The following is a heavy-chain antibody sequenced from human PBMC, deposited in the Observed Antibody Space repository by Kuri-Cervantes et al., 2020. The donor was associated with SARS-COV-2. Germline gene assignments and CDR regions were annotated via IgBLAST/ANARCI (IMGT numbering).Heavy chain of an antibody. D-gene: IGHD3-22*01. V-gene: IGHV1-69*13. CDR1: GGTLSSYA. Sequence: SVKVSCKASGGTLSSYAISWVRQAPGQGLEWMGGIIPIFGTANYAQKFQGRVTITADESTSTAYMELSSLRSEDTAVYYCARDTYDSSGYHIPTRNWYFGLWGRGTLVTVSS. CDR2: IIPIFGTA. CDR3: ARDTYDSSGYHIPTRNWYFGL. J-gene: IGHJ2*01.